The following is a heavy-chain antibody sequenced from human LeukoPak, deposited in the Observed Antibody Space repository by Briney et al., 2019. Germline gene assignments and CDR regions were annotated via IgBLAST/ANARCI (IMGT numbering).Heavy chain of an antibody. V-gene: IGHV3-23*01. D-gene: IGHD4-17*01. CDR2: ISGSGGST. CDR3: AKRDYGDYLTYFDY. CDR1: GFTFSSYA. J-gene: IGHJ4*02. Sequence: GGSLRLSCAASGFTFSSYAMSWVRQAPGKGLEWVSAISGSGGSTYYTDPVKGRFTISRDNSKNTLYLQMNSLRAEDTAVYYCAKRDYGDYLTYFDYWGQGTLVTVSS.